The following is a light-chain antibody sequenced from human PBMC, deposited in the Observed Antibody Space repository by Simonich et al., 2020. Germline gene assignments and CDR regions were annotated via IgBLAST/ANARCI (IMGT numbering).Light chain of an antibody. V-gene: IGKV4-1*01. J-gene: IGKJ1*01. CDR2: WAS. CDR1: QSVLYSSNNKNY. Sequence: DIVMTQSPDSLAVSLCERATINCKSSQSVLYSSNNKNYLAWYHQKPGQPTKLLIYWASTRESGVPDRFSGSGSGTDFTLTISSLQAEDVAVYYCQQYYSTPWTFGQGTKVEIK. CDR3: QQYYSTPWT.